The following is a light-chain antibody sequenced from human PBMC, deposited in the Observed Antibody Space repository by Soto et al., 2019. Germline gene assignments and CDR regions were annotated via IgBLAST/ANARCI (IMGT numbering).Light chain of an antibody. CDR3: CSYAGRHVV. CDR1: SSDVGSYNL. V-gene: IGLV2-23*01. J-gene: IGLJ2*01. CDR2: EGS. Sequence: QSALTQPASVSGSPGQSITIYCTGTSSDVGSYNLVSWYQQHPGKAPKLMIYEGSKRPSGVSNRFSGSKSGNTASLTISGLQAEDEADYYCCSYAGRHVVFGGGTKLTVL.